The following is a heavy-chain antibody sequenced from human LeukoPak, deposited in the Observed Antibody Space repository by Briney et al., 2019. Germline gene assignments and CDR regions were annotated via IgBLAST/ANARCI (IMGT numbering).Heavy chain of an antibody. CDR1: GFTFSDYN. Sequence: PGGSLRLSCAASGFTFSDYNMNWVRQAPGKGLEWVSHINVDGSDTDYADSVKGRFTISRDNARNTLYLQMDSLRVEDTAVYYCVRDGTGYPPFDLWGQGNLVTVSS. D-gene: IGHD1-1*01. CDR3: VRDGTGYPPFDL. V-gene: IGHV3-11*06. CDR2: INVDGSDT. J-gene: IGHJ5*02.